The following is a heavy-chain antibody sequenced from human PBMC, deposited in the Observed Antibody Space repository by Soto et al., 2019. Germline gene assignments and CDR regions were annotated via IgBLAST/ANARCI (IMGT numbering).Heavy chain of an antibody. V-gene: IGHV1-69*12. CDR1: GGTFSSYS. CDR2: ITPLYGTK. D-gene: IGHD3-16*01. CDR3: ARGGTLKPFDP. J-gene: IGHJ5*02. Sequence: QVQLVQSGPEVKEPGSSVKVSCKTSGGTFSSYSLNWVRQAPGQGLEWMGVITPLYGTKNYAQRFRGRVTTAADESTIPVFMELTRATSADSAVYFCARGGTLKPFDPSGQGTLVTVSS.